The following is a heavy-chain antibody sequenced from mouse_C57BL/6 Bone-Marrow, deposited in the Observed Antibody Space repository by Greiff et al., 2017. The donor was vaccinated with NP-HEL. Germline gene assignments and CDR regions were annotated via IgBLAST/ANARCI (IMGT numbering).Heavy chain of an antibody. CDR3: ARRAYFYFDY. CDR1: GFTFSSYG. V-gene: IGHV5-6*01. J-gene: IGHJ2*01. D-gene: IGHD2-10*01. CDR2: ISSGGSYT. Sequence: EVQGVESGGDLVKPGGSLKLSCAASGFTFSSYGMSWVRQTPDKRLEWVATISSGGSYTYYPDSVKGRFTISRDNAKNTLYLQMSSLKSEDTAMYYCARRAYFYFDYWGQGTTLTVSS.